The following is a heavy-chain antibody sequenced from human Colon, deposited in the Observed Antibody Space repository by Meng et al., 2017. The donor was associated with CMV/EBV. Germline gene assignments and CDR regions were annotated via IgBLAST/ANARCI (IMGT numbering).Heavy chain of an antibody. Sequence: SETLSLTCTVSGGSISSSSYYWGWIRQPPGKGLEWIGSIYYSGSTYYNPSLKSRVTISVDTSKNQFSLKLSSVTAADTAVYYCAKDRAYCGSFSCSPNYFDGWGQGNLVTVSS. CDR1: GGSISSSSYY. CDR3: AKDRAYCGSFSCSPNYFDG. J-gene: IGHJ4*02. V-gene: IGHV4-39*07. D-gene: IGHD2-21*01. CDR2: IYYSGST.